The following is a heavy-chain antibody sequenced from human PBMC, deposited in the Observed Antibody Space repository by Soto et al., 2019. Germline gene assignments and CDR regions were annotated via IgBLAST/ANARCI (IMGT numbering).Heavy chain of an antibody. CDR2: IYYTGST. D-gene: IGHD5-12*01. CDR1: GGSISSGGYY. Sequence: PSETLSLTCTVSGGSISSGGYYCSWIRQLPGKGLGWIGYIYYTGSTYYNPSLKSRVTMSLDTSKNQFSLKLSSVTAADTAVYYCARDRGYGLDYWGQGTLVTVSS. J-gene: IGHJ4*02. V-gene: IGHV4-31*03. CDR3: ARDRGYGLDY.